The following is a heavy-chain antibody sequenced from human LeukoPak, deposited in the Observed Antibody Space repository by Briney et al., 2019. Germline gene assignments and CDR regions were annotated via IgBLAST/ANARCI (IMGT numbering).Heavy chain of an antibody. D-gene: IGHD6-13*01. J-gene: IGHJ4*02. Sequence: ASVKVSCKASGYTFTRYGISWVRQAPGQGLEWMGWISAYNGNTNYAQKLKGRVTMTTDTSTSTAYMERRSLRSDDTAVYYCARDRGRIAAAGTDYWGQGTLVTVSS. CDR1: GYTFTRYG. V-gene: IGHV1-18*01. CDR3: ARDRGRIAAAGTDY. CDR2: ISAYNGNT.